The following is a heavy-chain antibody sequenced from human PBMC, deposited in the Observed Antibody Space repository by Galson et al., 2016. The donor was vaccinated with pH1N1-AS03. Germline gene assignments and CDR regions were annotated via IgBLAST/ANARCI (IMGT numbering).Heavy chain of an antibody. CDR2: ISNDGRNV. J-gene: IGHJ6*02. D-gene: IGHD2-2*01. CDR3: ARRNPNPNFAIWYQHDYGMDV. Sequence: SLRLSCAASGFTFSMSYIHWVRQAPGKGLEWVSRISNDGRNVRYADFVKGRVAVTRDNAKNTVFLQMGSLRADDTAVYLCARRNPNPNFAIWYQHDYGMDVWGQGTTVTVSS. CDR1: GFTFSMSY. V-gene: IGHV3-74*01.